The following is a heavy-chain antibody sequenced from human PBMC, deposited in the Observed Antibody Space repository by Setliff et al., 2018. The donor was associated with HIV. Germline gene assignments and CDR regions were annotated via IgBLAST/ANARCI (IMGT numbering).Heavy chain of an antibody. V-gene: IGHV4-34*01. Sequence: PSETLSLTCAVYGGSFSGYYWSWIRQPPGKGLEWIGEINHSGSTNYNPSLKSRVTISVDTSKNQFSLKLSSVTAADTAVYYCARGKGSGWYLRFDYWGQGTPVTVSS. CDR2: INHSGST. J-gene: IGHJ4*02. CDR1: GGSFSGYY. D-gene: IGHD6-19*01. CDR3: ARGKGSGWYLRFDY.